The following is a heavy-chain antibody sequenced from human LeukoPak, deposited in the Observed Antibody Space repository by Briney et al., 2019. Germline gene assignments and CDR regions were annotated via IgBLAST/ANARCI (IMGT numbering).Heavy chain of an antibody. CDR3: ARVQAYYYGSGSFDY. Sequence: SETLSLTCTVSGGSISSYYWSWIRQPPGKGLEWIGYIYYSGSTNYNPSLKSRVTISVDTSKNQCSLKLSSVTAADTAVYYCARVQAYYYGSGSFDYWGQGTLVTVSS. V-gene: IGHV4-59*01. D-gene: IGHD3-10*01. CDR2: IYYSGST. CDR1: GGSISSYY. J-gene: IGHJ4*02.